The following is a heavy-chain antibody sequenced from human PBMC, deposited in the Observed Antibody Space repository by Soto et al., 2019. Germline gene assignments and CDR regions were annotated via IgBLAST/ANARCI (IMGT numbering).Heavy chain of an antibody. D-gene: IGHD2-21*02. J-gene: IGHJ5*02. Sequence: SETMSLTCTVANSSIRSYYWSWIRQPPGKGLEWIGYIYYSGSTNYNPSLKSRVTISVDTPKNQFSLKLSSVTAADTAVYYCAKFYGGDSAHTSTLAPWGQGTLVTVSS. CDR1: NSSIRSYY. CDR2: IYYSGST. V-gene: IGHV4-59*01. CDR3: AKFYGGDSAHTSTLAP.